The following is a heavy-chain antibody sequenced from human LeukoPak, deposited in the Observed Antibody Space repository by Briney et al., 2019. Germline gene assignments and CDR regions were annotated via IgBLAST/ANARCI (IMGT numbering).Heavy chain of an antibody. J-gene: IGHJ4*02. CDR2: IYTSGST. D-gene: IGHD3-16*02. Sequence: SETLSLTCAVSGASISDYYCNWIRQPAGKGLEWIGRIYTSGSTNYNPSLKSRVTMSVDTSKNQFSLKLSSVTAADTAVYYCARGFKGVIPYYFDYWGQGTLVTVSS. CDR1: GASISDYY. CDR3: ARGFKGVIPYYFDY. V-gene: IGHV4-4*07.